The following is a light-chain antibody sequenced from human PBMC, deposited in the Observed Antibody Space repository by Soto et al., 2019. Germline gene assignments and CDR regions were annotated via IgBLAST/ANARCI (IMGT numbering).Light chain of an antibody. CDR3: QQYGSSPT. V-gene: IGKV3-20*01. Sequence: IVLTQSPGTLSLFPGERATLSCRASQSITSGYLAWYQQKPGQSPRLLIYGASSRATGIPDRFSGSGSGTDFTRTIRTLEPEDCAVYYCQQYGSSPTFGQGTRLEIK. J-gene: IGKJ5*01. CDR1: QSITSGY. CDR2: GAS.